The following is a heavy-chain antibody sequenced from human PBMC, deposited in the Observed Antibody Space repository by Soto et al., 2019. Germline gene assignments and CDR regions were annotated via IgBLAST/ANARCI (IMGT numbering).Heavy chain of an antibody. D-gene: IGHD5-12*01. J-gene: IGHJ4*02. V-gene: IGHV3-30-3*01. CDR1: GFTFSSYA. CDR2: ISYDGSNK. CDR3: ARGRGWLRCYFDY. Sequence: QVPLVESGGGVVQPGRSLRLSCAASGFTFSSYAMHWVRQAPGKGLEWVAVISYDGSNKYYADSVKGRFTISRDNSKNTLYLQMNSLRAEDTAVYYCARGRGWLRCYFDYWGQGTLVTVSS.